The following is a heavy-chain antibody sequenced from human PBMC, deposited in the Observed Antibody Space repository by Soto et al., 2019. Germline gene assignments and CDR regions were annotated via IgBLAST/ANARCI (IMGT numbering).Heavy chain of an antibody. Sequence: PGGSLRLSCAASGFTFSSYGMHWVRQAPGKGLEWVAVIWYDGSNKYYADSVKGRFTISRDNSKNTLYLQMNSLRAEDTAVYYCARDREYQLLRGVYYYYGMDVWGQGTTVTVSS. CDR2: IWYDGSNK. D-gene: IGHD2-2*01. CDR1: GFTFSSYG. V-gene: IGHV3-33*01. CDR3: ARDREYQLLRGVYYYYGMDV. J-gene: IGHJ6*02.